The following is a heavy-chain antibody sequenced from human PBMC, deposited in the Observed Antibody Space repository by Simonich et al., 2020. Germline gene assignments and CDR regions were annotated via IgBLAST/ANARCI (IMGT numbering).Heavy chain of an antibody. D-gene: IGHD2-21*02. J-gene: IGHJ4*02. CDR3: ARDGERYCGGDCYSYFDY. CDR1: GFSFSSYA. CDR2: KSIDESNK. Sequence: QVQLVESGGGVVQPGRSLRLSCAASGFSFSSYAMHWVRQAPGKGLEGVEGKSIDESNKYYADSGKGRFTISRDNAKNTLYLQMNSLRAEDTAVYYCARDGERYCGGDCYSYFDYWGQGTLVTVSS. V-gene: IGHV3-30*07.